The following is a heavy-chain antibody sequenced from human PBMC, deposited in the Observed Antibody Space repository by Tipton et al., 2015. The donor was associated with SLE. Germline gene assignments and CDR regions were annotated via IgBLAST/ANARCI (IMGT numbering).Heavy chain of an antibody. J-gene: IGHJ4*02. CDR3: ARSELAYCSGGSCYSLGY. CDR1: GGTFSSYA. V-gene: IGHV1-69*06. D-gene: IGHD2-15*01. CDR2: IIPIFGTA. Sequence: QSGAEVKKPGSSVKVSCKASGGTFSSYAISWVRQAPGQGLEWMGGIIPIFGTANYAQKFQGRVTITADKSTSTAYMELSSLRSEDTAVYYCARSELAYCSGGSCYSLGYWGQGTLVTVSS.